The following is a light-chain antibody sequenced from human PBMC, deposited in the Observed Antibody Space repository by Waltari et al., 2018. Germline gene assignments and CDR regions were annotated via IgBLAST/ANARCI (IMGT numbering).Light chain of an antibody. Sequence: DIQMTQSPSSLSASVGDRVTITCRASQRISSYLNWYQQKPGKAPKLLIYAASSLQSGVPSRFSGSGSGTDFTLTISSLQPEDFATYYFQQSYSTPPFTFGPGTKVDIK. CDR2: AAS. CDR1: QRISSY. V-gene: IGKV1-39*01. CDR3: QQSYSTPPFT. J-gene: IGKJ3*01.